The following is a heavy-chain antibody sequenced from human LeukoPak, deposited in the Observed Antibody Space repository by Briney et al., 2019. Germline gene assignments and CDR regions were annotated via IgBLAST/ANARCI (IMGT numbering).Heavy chain of an antibody. J-gene: IGHJ5*02. CDR3: ARGSIQWAVAGTWFDP. CDR1: GFTFSSYA. CDR2: ISSSSSYI. D-gene: IGHD6-19*01. V-gene: IGHV3-21*01. Sequence: SGGSLRLSCAASGFTFSSYAMSWVRQAPGKGLEWVSSISSSSSYIYYADSVKGRFTISRDNAKNSLYLQMNSLRAEDTAVYYCARGSIQWAVAGTWFDPWGQGTLVTVSS.